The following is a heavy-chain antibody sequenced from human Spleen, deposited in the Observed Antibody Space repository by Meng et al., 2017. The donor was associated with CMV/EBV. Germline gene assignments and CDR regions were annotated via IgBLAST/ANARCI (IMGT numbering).Heavy chain of an antibody. CDR1: GFTFSSND. J-gene: IGHJ4*02. D-gene: IGHD3-10*01. V-gene: IGHV3-13*01. Sequence: GESLKISCAASGFTFSSNDMHWVRQTTGKGLEWVSAIGTAGDTYYPGSVKGRFTISRENAKNSFYLQMNSLRAGDTAVYYCGRLRDYWGQGTLVTVSS. CDR2: IGTAGDT. CDR3: GRLRDY.